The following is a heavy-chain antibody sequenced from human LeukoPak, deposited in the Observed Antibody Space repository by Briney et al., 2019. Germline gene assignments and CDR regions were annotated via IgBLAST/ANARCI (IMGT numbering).Heavy chain of an antibody. V-gene: IGHV3-30*02. D-gene: IGHD5-18*01. CDR2: IRYDGSNK. CDR3: AKDLAAMDY. J-gene: IGHJ4*02. CDR1: GFTFSTYD. Sequence: PGGSLRLSCATSGFTFSTYDMHWVRQAPGKGLEWVAFIRYDGSNKYYADSVKGRFTISRDNSKNMLYLQMNSLRVEDTAVYYCAKDLAAMDYWGQGTLVTVSS.